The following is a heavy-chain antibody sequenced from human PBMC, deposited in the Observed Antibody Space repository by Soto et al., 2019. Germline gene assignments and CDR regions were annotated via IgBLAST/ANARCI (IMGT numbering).Heavy chain of an antibody. D-gene: IGHD2-2*02. CDR2: IWYDGSNK. CDR3: ARELGYCSSTSCYKGYYGMDV. CDR1: GFTFSSYG. V-gene: IGHV3-33*01. Sequence: GGSLRLSCAASGFTFSSYGMHWVRQAPGKGLEWVAVIWYDGSNKYYADSVKGRFIISRDNSKNTLYLQMNSLRAEDTAVYYCARELGYCSSTSCYKGYYGMDVWGPGTTVTAP. J-gene: IGHJ6*02.